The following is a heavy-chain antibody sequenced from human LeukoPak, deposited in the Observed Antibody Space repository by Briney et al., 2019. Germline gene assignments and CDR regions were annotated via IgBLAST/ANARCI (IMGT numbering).Heavy chain of an antibody. CDR2: IYNGDNT. J-gene: IGHJ4*02. D-gene: IGHD6-19*01. CDR1: RFXVSNNH. Sequence: GGSLRLSCVASRFXVSNNHINWVRQAPGKGREWLSVIYNGDNTYYADSVQGRFTISKDNSKNTLYLQMNSLRPEDTAVYFCARASRWLAFDNWGQGTLVTVSS. CDR3: ARASRWLAFDN. V-gene: IGHV3-66*01.